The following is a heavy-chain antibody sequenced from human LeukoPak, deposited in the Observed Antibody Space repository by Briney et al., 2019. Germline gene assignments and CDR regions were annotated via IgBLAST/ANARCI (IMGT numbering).Heavy chain of an antibody. CDR3: ARAFWRQGSSTDV. CDR1: GFTFSSYS. D-gene: IGHD2-2*01. Sequence: GGSLRLSCAASGFTFSSYSMNWVRQAPGKGLEWVAVISYDGSNKYYADSVKGRFTISRDNSKNTLYLQMNSLRAEDTAVYYCARAFWRQGSSTDVWGQGTLVTVSS. J-gene: IGHJ4*02. V-gene: IGHV3-30*03. CDR2: ISYDGSNK.